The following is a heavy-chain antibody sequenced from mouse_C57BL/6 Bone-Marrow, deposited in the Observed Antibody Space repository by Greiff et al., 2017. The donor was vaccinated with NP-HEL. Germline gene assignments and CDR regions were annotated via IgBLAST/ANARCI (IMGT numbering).Heavy chain of an antibody. CDR1: GYSITSGYL. V-gene: IGHV3-6*01. Sequence: VQLQQSGPGLVKPSQSLTLTCSVSGYSITSGYLWYWIRPFPGNQLEWVGFISHDGSNNYNPSFKNRIPITRDTSKNRFFLKLNSMTTEDAATYYVSRGPRYFDVWGTGTTVTVSS. CDR3: SRGPRYFDV. CDR2: ISHDGSN. D-gene: IGHD5-1*01. J-gene: IGHJ1*03.